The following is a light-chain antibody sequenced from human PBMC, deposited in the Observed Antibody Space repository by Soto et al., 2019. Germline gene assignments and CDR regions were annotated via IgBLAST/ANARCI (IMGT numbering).Light chain of an antibody. V-gene: IGKV3-15*01. CDR1: QSINSD. Sequence: EIVMTQSPVTLSVSPGERATLSCRASQSINSDLAWYQQKPGQAPRLLIYGASTRATDIPARISGSGSGTDFTLTISSLQSEDFAVYYCPQYNKWPPQYTFGQGTKLEIK. CDR3: PQYNKWPPQYT. CDR2: GAS. J-gene: IGKJ2*01.